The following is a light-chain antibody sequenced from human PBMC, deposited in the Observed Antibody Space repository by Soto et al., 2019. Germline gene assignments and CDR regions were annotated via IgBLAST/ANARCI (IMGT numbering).Light chain of an antibody. J-gene: IGKJ1*01. V-gene: IGKV1-33*01. CDR2: DAS. CDR1: QDISNY. CDR3: LQDHGDSWT. Sequence: DIQMTQSPSSLSASVGDRVTITCQASQDISNYLNWYQQKPGKAPKLPIYDASNLETGVPSRFSGSGSGTEFTLTISSLQPEDFASYYCLQDHGDSWTFGQGTKVDIK.